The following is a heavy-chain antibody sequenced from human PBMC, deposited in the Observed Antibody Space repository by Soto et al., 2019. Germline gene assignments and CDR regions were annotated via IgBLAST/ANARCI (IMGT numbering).Heavy chain of an antibody. CDR2: ISGSGDLT. Sequence: GSLRLSCAVSGFSFSDYAMNWFRQAPWAGLEWVSGISGSGDLTYYADMVKGRFTVSRDNSGNTLYLQMESLRVDDTAVYYCAKGSTKQLWFKAPGQSWGQGTLVTVSS. CDR1: GFSFSDYA. CDR3: AKGSTKQLWFKAPGQS. V-gene: IGHV3-23*01. D-gene: IGHD2-21*01. J-gene: IGHJ5*02.